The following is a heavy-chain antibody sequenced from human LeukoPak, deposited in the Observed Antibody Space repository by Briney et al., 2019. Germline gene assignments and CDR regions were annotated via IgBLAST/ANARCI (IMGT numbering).Heavy chain of an antibody. CDR3: AREYYYDSSGQTPY. CDR1: GGSISSSSYY. V-gene: IGHV4-39*07. CDR2: IYYSGST. J-gene: IGHJ4*02. Sequence: SETLSLTCTVSGGSISSSSYYWGWIRQPRGKGLEWIGNIYYSGSTYYNPSLESRVTMSLDTSKNQFSLKLSSVTAADTAVYYCAREYYYDSSGQTPYWGQGTLVTVSS. D-gene: IGHD3-22*01.